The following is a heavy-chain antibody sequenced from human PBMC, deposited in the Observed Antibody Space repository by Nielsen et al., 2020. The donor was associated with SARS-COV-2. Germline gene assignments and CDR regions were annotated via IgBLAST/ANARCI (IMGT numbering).Heavy chain of an antibody. J-gene: IGHJ6*02. Sequence: GESLKISCAASGFTFSDYYMSWIRQAPGKGLEWVSYISSSSSYTNYADSVKGRFTISRDNAKNSLYLQMNSLRAEDTAVYYCARGQRYEAYYGMDVWGQGTTVTVSS. CDR1: GFTFSDYY. V-gene: IGHV3-11*05. D-gene: IGHD1-14*01. CDR3: ARGQRYEAYYGMDV. CDR2: ISSSSSYT.